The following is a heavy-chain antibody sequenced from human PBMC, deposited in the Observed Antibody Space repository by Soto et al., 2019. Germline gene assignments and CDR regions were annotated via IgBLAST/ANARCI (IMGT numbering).Heavy chain of an antibody. Sequence: SETLSLTCTVSGGSISSYYWSLIRQPPGKGLEWIGYIYYSGSTNYNPSLKSRVTISVDTSKNQFSLKLSSVTAADTAVYYCARVGGMITFGGVTEFDYWGQGTLVTVSS. CDR2: IYYSGST. CDR1: GGSISSYY. V-gene: IGHV4-59*01. CDR3: ARVGGMITFGGVTEFDY. D-gene: IGHD3-16*01. J-gene: IGHJ4*02.